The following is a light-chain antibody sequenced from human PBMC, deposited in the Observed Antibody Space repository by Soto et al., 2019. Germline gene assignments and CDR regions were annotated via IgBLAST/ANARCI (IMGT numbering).Light chain of an antibody. CDR1: SSDVGGYNY. CDR3: SSYTSSSTPYV. J-gene: IGLJ1*01. Sequence: QSALTQPASVSGSPGQSITISCTGTSSDVGGYNYVSWYQQHPVKAPKLMIYDVTNRPSGVSDRFSGSKSGNTASLTISGPQAEDDADYYCSSYTSSSTPYVFGTGTKLTVL. V-gene: IGLV2-14*01. CDR2: DVT.